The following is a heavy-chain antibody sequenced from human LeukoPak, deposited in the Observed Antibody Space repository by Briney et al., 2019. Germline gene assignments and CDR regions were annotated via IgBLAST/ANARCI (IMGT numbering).Heavy chain of an antibody. CDR2: ITPSGSST. D-gene: IGHD3-22*01. J-gene: IGHJ5*02. CDR1: GYTFTTYY. CDR3: ARGPPGRVYDSSKKGLFDP. V-gene: IGHV1-46*01. Sequence: ASVKVSCKSSGYTFTTYYMRWVRQAPGQGLEWMGIITPSGSSTTYAQKFQGRVTMTRDTSASTVYMELSSLRSEDTATYYCARGPPGRVYDSSKKGLFDPWGQGTLVTVSS.